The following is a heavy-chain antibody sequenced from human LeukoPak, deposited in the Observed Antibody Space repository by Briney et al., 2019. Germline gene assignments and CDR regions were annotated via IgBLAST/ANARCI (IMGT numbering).Heavy chain of an antibody. CDR2: IKSDGITI. V-gene: IGHV3-74*01. D-gene: IGHD1-20*01. J-gene: IGHJ4*02. CDR3: LRDLNWSLDQ. CDR1: GLTFSSYW. Sequence: GGSLRLSCAGSGLTFSSYWMHWVRQAPGKGLVWVSRIKSDGITITYADSVKGRFTISRDNAKNTLYLQMNSLRAEDTAVYYCLRDLNWSLDQWGQGTLVTVSS.